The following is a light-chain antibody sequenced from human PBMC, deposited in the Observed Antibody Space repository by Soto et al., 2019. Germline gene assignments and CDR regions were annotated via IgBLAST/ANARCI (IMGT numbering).Light chain of an antibody. J-gene: IGLJ2*01. Sequence: QSVLTQPPSVSGAPGQRGPIACTGSSSNIGAGYDVHWYQQLPGTAPKLLIYANSNRPSGVPDRFSGSKSGTSAALAITGLQAEDESDYYCPSSYSSRSVVVVGRTQLTVL. CDR2: ANS. CDR1: SSNIGAGYD. CDR3: PSSYSSRSVV. V-gene: IGLV1-40*01.